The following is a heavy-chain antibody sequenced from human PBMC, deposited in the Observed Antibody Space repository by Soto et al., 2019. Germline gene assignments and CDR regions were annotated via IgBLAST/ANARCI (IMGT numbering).Heavy chain of an antibody. D-gene: IGHD3-16*01. Sequence: VLLVESGGGFVQPGGSLRLSCAASGFTFSSYSMNWVRQAPGKGLEWVSYNSSSTIYYADSVKGRFTISRDNAKNSLYLQMNSLRDEDTAVYYCARGQKLGDFDYWGQGTLVTVSS. V-gene: IGHV3-48*02. CDR3: ARGQKLGDFDY. J-gene: IGHJ4*02. CDR2: NSSSTI. CDR1: GFTFSSYS.